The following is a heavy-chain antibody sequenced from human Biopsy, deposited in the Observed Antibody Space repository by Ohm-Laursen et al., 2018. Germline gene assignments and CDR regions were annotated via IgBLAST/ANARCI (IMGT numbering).Heavy chain of an antibody. CDR1: GGSFTGHY. V-gene: IGHV4-59*11. CDR2: ISYTGYT. CDR3: ARGSNDFGGLYFPC. D-gene: IGHD4-23*01. Sequence: GTLPLTCTVSGGSFTGHYWSWIRQPPGKGLEWIGHISYTGYTSYNASLKSRVTISVDTSRNHFSLRLSSLTAADTAVYYCARGSNDFGGLYFPCWGQGTLLTVSS. J-gene: IGHJ4*02.